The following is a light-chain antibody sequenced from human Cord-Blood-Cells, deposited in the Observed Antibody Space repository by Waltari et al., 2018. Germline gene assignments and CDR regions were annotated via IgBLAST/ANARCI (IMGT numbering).Light chain of an antibody. V-gene: IGKV1-39*01. CDR2: AAS. CDR3: QQSYSTPFT. CDR1: QSISSY. J-gene: IGKJ3*01. Sequence: QLPQSPSSLSASVGDRVTITCRASQSISSYLNWYQQKQGKAPNLLIYAASSLQSGVPSRFSGSGSGTDFTLTISSLQPEDFATYYCQQSYSTPFTFGPGTKVDIK.